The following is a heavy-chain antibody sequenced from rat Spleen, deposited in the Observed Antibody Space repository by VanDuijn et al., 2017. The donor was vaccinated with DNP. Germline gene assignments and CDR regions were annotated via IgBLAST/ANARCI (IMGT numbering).Heavy chain of an antibody. CDR3: AGRPPPTRGPFDY. CDR2: ISNDGGRT. Sequence: EVKLVESGGGLVQPGRSLKLSCAASGFTFSNYGTAWVRQAPKKGLEWVAYISNDGGRTYYRDSMKGRFTISRDNAKSTLYLQMDSLRSEDTATYYCAGRPPPTRGPFDYWGQGVTVTVSS. J-gene: IGHJ2*01. CDR1: GFTFSNYG. D-gene: IGHD1-4*01. V-gene: IGHV5-7*01.